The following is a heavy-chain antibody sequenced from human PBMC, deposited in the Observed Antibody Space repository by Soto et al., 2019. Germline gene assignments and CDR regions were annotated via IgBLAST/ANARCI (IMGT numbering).Heavy chain of an antibody. Sequence: QVQLVESGGGVVQPGRSLRLSCAASGFTFSSYGMHWVRQAPGKGLEWVAVIWYDGSNKYYADSVKGRFTISRDNSKNTXXLXMXXLRAEDTAVYYCARDITPDGDGRYQWDYYYYGMDVWGQGTTVTVSS. CDR3: ARDITPDGDGRYQWDYYYYGMDV. V-gene: IGHV3-33*01. D-gene: IGHD2-8*01. CDR2: IWYDGSNK. CDR1: GFTFSSYG. J-gene: IGHJ6*02.